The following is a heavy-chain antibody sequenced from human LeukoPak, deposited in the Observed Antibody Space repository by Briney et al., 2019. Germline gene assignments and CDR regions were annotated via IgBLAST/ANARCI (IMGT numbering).Heavy chain of an antibody. CDR2: ISGSGGST. D-gene: IGHD3-22*01. Sequence: GGSLRLSCAASGFTFSSYAMSWVRQAPGKGLGWVSAISGSGGSTYYADSVKGRFTISRDNSKNTLYLQMNSLRAEDTAVYYCARSPRSRGRPRYYYGMDVWGQGTTVTVSS. V-gene: IGHV3-23*01. J-gene: IGHJ6*02. CDR3: ARSPRSRGRPRYYYGMDV. CDR1: GFTFSSYA.